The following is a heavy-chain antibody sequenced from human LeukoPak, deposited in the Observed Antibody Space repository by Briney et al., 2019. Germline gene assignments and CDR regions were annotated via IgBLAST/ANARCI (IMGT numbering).Heavy chain of an antibody. D-gene: IGHD3-10*01. V-gene: IGHV4-39*02. J-gene: IGHJ4*02. Sequence: SETLSLTCTVSGGSISSSSYYWGWIRQPPGKGLEWIGSIYYSGSTYYNPSLKSRVTISVDTSKNQFSLKLSSVTAADTAVYYCARDSALSAPKWGQGTLVTVSS. CDR3: ARDSALSAPK. CDR1: GGSISSSSYY. CDR2: IYYSGST.